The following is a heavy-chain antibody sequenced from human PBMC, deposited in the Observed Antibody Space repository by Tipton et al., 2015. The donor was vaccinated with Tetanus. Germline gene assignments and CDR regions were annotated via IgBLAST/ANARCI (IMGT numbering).Heavy chain of an antibody. D-gene: IGHD2-21*01. CDR2: IYYTGST. CDR3: ARLTGHSMDVVDYYYFGMGV. J-gene: IGHJ6*02. CDR1: GGSMNSYY. Sequence: LSLTCTVSGGSMNSYYWSWIRQPPGKGLEWIGYIYYTGSTNYNPSLKSGVTISLDTSKNQFSLKLTSVSAADTAVYYCARLTGHSMDVVDYYYFGMGVWGQGTKVTVSS. V-gene: IGHV4-59*01.